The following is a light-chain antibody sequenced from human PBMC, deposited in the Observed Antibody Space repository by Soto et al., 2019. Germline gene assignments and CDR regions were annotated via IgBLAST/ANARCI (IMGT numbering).Light chain of an antibody. CDR2: EVS. Sequence: QSALTQPASVSGSPGQSITISCTGTSSDVGGYNYVSWYQQHPGKAPKLMIYEVSNRPSGVSNRFSGSKSGNTASLTIYGLQAEDEADYYCSSYTSSSTYVFGTGTQLTV. J-gene: IGLJ1*01. CDR3: SSYTSSSTYV. V-gene: IGLV2-14*01. CDR1: SSDVGGYNY.